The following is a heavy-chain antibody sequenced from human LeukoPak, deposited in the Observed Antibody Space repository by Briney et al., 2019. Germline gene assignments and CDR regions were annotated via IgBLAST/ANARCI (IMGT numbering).Heavy chain of an antibody. Sequence: ASVKVSCKASGGTFSSYAISWVPQAPGQGLEWMGGIIPIFGTANYAQKFQGRVTITADKSTSTAYMELSSLRSEDTAVYYCAREKPHPTPLKPVIAVAGNQSPDAFDIWGQGTMVTVSS. V-gene: IGHV1-69*06. D-gene: IGHD6-19*01. CDR3: AREKPHPTPLKPVIAVAGNQSPDAFDI. CDR2: IIPIFGTA. CDR1: GGTFSSYA. J-gene: IGHJ3*02.